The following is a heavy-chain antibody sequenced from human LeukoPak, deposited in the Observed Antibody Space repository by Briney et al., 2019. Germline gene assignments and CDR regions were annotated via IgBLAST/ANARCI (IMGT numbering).Heavy chain of an antibody. V-gene: IGHV3-53*01. CDR3: ARDLFAAARTLDY. CDR2: IYSGGST. Sequence: GGCLRLSRAASVYTLSSNYMSWVRQAPGKGVEGGSVIYSGGSTYYADPVKRRFTISRDNSKTTLYLQMHSLRGEDTAVYYCARDLFAAARTLDYWGQGTLVTVSS. CDR1: VYTLSSNY. D-gene: IGHD6-6*01. J-gene: IGHJ4*02.